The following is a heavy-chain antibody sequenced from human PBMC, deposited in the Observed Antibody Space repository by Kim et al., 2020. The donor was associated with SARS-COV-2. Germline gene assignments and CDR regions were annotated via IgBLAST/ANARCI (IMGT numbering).Heavy chain of an antibody. J-gene: IGHJ5*02. Sequence: YRTSLKTRLTTSKDTSKNQVVLTMPNMDPEDTATYYCARMPRIVGAIDHWGQGTLVTVSS. D-gene: IGHD1-26*01. V-gene: IGHV2-70*01. CDR3: ARMPRIVGAIDH.